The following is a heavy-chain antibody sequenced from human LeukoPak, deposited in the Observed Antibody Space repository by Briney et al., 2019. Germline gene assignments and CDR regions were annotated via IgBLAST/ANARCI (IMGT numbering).Heavy chain of an antibody. CDR2: ISGSGGNT. Sequence: GGSLRLSCAASGFTFSTYTMSWVRQPPGKGLEWVSAISGSGGNTYYADSMKGRFTISSDNSRKRMCLQWSCLMCEAKAVYYSAKGDPGHSYVSWYVCSQGRSVTVSS. D-gene: IGHD5-18*01. CDR3: AKGDPGHSYVSWYV. V-gene: IGHV3-23*01. J-gene: IGHJ6*02. CDR1: GFTFSTYT.